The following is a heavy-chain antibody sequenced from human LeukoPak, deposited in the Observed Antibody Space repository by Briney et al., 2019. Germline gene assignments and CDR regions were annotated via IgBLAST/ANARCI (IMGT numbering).Heavy chain of an antibody. CDR2: IIPILGIA. V-gene: IGHV1-69*04. D-gene: IGHD4-17*01. J-gene: IGHJ5*01. CDR3: AKAPTPVTTVSLDS. CDR1: GGTFSSYA. Sequence: ASVKVSCKASGGTFSSYAISWVRQAPGQGLEWMGRIIPILGIANYAQKFQGRVTITADKSTSTAYMELSSLRSEDTAVYYCAKAPTPVTTVSLDSWGKETWSPSPQ.